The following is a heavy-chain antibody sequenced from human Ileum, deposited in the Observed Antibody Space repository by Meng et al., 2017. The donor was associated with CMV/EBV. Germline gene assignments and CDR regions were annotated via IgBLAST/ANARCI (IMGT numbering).Heavy chain of an antibody. J-gene: IGHJ4*02. Sequence: VEVVASGGGLVQWGGYLRLSWAVSGFPFSSHWLDWVRQVPGKGLVWVARIRSDGTITSYADSVKGRFTISRDNAKNTVYLQMNSLRDEDTAVYYCATLPPGYWGQGTLVTVSS. D-gene: IGHD2-21*02. CDR2: IRSDGTIT. CDR3: ATLPPGY. V-gene: IGHV3-74*01. CDR1: GFPFSSHW.